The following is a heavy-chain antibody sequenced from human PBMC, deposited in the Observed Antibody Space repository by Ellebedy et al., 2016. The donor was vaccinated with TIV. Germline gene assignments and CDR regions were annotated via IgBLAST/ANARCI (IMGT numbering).Heavy chain of an antibody. CDR2: ISAYNGNT. V-gene: IGHV1-18*01. CDR3: ARERFRAYYDFWSGLGYYYGMDV. Sequence: AASVKVSCKASGYTFTSYGISWVRQAPGQGLEWMGWISAYNGNTNYAQKPQGRVTMTTDTSTSTAYMELRSLRSDDTAVYYCARERFRAYYDFWSGLGYYYGMDVWGQGTTVTVSS. D-gene: IGHD3-3*01. CDR1: GYTFTSYG. J-gene: IGHJ6*02.